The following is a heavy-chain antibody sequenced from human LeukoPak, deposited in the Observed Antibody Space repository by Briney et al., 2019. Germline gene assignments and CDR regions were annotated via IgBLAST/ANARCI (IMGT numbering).Heavy chain of an antibody. CDR1: GLTFSSYE. J-gene: IGHJ6*03. CDR2: IKSKTDGGTT. D-gene: IGHD6-19*01. V-gene: IGHV3-15*01. CDR3: TTVNPWSGWTPHYYYYMDV. Sequence: PGGSLRLSCAASGLTFSSYEMNWVRQAPGKGLEWVGRIKSKTDGGTTDYAAPVKGRFTISRDDSKNTLYLQMNSLKTEDTAVYYCTTVNPWSGWTPHYYYYMDVWGKGTTVTISS.